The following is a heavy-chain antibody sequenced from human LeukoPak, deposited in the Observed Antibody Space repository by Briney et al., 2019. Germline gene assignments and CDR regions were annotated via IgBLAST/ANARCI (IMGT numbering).Heavy chain of an antibody. CDR3: ARGRGDGIQLWFRY. D-gene: IGHD5-18*01. CDR2: INHSGST. CDR1: GGSFSGYY. J-gene: IGHJ4*02. Sequence: PSETLSLTCAVYGGSFSGYYWSWIRQPPGKGLEWIGEINHSGSTNYNPSLKSRVTISVDTSKNQFSLKLSSVTAADTAVYYCARGRGDGIQLWFRYWGQGTLVTVSS. V-gene: IGHV4-34*01.